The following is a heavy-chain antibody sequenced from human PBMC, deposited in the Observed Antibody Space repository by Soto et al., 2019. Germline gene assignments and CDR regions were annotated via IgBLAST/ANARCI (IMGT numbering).Heavy chain of an antibody. J-gene: IGHJ5*02. D-gene: IGHD6-13*01. CDR2: ISGSGGST. CDR3: AKRPGYSSSCWRDCWFDP. CDR1: GFTFSSYA. Sequence: GGSLRLSCAASGFTFSSYAMSWVRQAPGKGLEWVSAISGSGGSTYYADSVKGRFTISRDNSKNTLYLQMNSLRAEDTAVYYCAKRPGYSSSCWRDCWFDPWGQGTLVTVSS. V-gene: IGHV3-23*01.